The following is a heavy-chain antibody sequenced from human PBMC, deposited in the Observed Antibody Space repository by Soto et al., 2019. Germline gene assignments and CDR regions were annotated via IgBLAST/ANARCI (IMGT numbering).Heavy chain of an antibody. D-gene: IGHD3-22*01. J-gene: IGHJ4*02. CDR1: GYTFTSYG. V-gene: IGHV1-18*01. CDR2: ISAYNGNT. Sequence: ASVKVSCKASGYTFTSYGISWVRQAPGQGLEWMGWISAYNGNTNYGQKLQGRLTMTTDTSTSTAYMELRSLRSDDTAVYYCARGLEYYDSSGYPYWGQGTLVTV. CDR3: ARGLEYYDSSGYPY.